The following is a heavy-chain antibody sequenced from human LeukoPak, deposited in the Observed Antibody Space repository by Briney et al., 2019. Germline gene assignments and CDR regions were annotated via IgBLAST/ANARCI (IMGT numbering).Heavy chain of an antibody. Sequence: SETLSLTCTVSGGSISSYYWSWIRQPPGKGLEWIGYIYYSGSTNYNPSLKSRVTISVDTSKNQFSQKLSSVTAADTAVYYCARATAAIWRGYYYYMDVWGKGTTVTVSS. V-gene: IGHV4-59*01. D-gene: IGHD2-2*02. CDR2: IYYSGST. J-gene: IGHJ6*03. CDR1: GGSISSYY. CDR3: ARATAAIWRGYYYYMDV.